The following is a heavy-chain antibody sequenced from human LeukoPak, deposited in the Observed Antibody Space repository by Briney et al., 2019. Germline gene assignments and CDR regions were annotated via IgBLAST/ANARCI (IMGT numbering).Heavy chain of an antibody. J-gene: IGHJ4*02. CDR2: ISAYNGNT. Sequence: ASVKVSCKASGYSFTTYGISWVRQAPGQGLEWMGWISAYNGNTNYAQKLQGRVTMTTDTSTSTAYMELRSLRSDDTAVYYCARDLVDYYDSSAPIGYWGQGTLVTVSS. V-gene: IGHV1-18*01. D-gene: IGHD3-22*01. CDR3: ARDLVDYYDSSAPIGY. CDR1: GYSFTTYG.